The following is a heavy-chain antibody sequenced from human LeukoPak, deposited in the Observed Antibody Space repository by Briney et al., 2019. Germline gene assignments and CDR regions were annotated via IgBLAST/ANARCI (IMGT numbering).Heavy chain of an antibody. CDR2: IKQDGSEK. D-gene: IGHD2-21*02. CDR1: GFTFRSYW. V-gene: IGHV3-7*01. Sequence: GGSLRLSCAASGFTFRSYWMSWVRQAPGKGLEWVANIKQDGSEKYYVDSVKGRFTISRDNAKNSLYLQMNSLRAEDTAVYYCCEVVGDFNPAGYWGQGTLVTVSS. CDR3: CEVVGDFNPAGY. J-gene: IGHJ4*02.